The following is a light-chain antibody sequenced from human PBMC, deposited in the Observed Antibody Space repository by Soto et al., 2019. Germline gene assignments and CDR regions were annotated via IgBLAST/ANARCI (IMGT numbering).Light chain of an antibody. CDR2: DAS. CDR1: QTVSSNY. V-gene: IGKV3-20*01. J-gene: IGKJ1*01. CDR3: QQYGSSART. Sequence: EIVLTQSPGTLSLSPGERVTLSCRASQTVSSNYLAWYQQKPGQAPRLLIYDASSRGTGVPARFNGSGSGTDFTLTISRVEPEDFAAYYCQQYGSSARTFGQGTKVDIK.